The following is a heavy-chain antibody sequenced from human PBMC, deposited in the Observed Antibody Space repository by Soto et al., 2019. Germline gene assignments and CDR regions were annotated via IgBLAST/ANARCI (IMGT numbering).Heavy chain of an antibody. CDR1: GGTFSSYA. V-gene: IGHV1-69*12. CDR2: IIPIFGTA. J-gene: IGHJ4*02. CDR3: ARDPPQYVAVAGTS. D-gene: IGHD6-19*01. Sequence: QFQLVQSGAEVKKPGSSVKVSCKASGGTFSSYAISWVRQAPGQGLEWMGGIIPIFGTANYAQKFQGRVTSTADESTSPAYMELSSLRSEDTAVYYCARDPPQYVAVAGTSWGQGTLVTVSS.